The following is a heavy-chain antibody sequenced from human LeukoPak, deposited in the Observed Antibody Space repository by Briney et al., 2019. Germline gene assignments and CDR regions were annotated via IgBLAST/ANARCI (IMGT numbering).Heavy chain of an antibody. CDR3: AREVSGYTYGYNDAFDL. V-gene: IGHV3-53*01. CDR2: IYSGDNT. D-gene: IGHD5-18*01. CDR1: GFSVSTNY. Sequence: PGGSLRLSCAASGFSVSTNYMSWVRQAPAKGLEWVSVIYSGDNTYYADFVKGRFTISRDNSKNTLYLQMNSLRAEDTAVYFCAREVSGYTYGYNDAFDLWGQGTMVTVSS. J-gene: IGHJ3*01.